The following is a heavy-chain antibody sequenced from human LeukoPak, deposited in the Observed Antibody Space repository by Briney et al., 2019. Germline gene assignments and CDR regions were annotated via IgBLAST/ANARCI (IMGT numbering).Heavy chain of an antibody. D-gene: IGHD2-2*01. CDR3: ARDARSHCGTDACYGPYFDY. V-gene: IGHV3-48*01. Sequence: GWALRLSCAPSVFSLSTSITRWFLQTPGKGLEWISYIRGSSTTIYYADSVKGRFANSRDKARNSLYLQMNDLRAEDTGVYFCARDARSHCGTDACYGPYFDYWGQGSLVTDSS. CDR1: VFSLSTSI. J-gene: IGHJ4*02. CDR2: IRGSSTTI.